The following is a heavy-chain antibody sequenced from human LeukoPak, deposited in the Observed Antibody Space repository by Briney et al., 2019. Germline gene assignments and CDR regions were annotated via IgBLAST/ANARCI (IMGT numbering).Heavy chain of an antibody. V-gene: IGHV4-39*02. CDR1: GVSISSSNSY. D-gene: IGHD6-19*01. Sequence: SETLSLTCTVSGVSISSSNSYWGWIRQPPGKGLEWIGSIYYSGNTYYNASLKSQVSISIDTSKNQFSLRLTSVTAADTAVYYCAKDRWGAVASFDYWGQGTLVTVSS. J-gene: IGHJ4*02. CDR3: AKDRWGAVASFDY. CDR2: IYYSGNT.